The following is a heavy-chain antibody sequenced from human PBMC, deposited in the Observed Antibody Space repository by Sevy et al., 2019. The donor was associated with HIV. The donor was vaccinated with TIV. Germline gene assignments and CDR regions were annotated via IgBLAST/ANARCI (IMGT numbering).Heavy chain of an antibody. J-gene: IGHJ4*02. V-gene: IGHV4-59*01. CDR3: ARGRGFGVVIPSPFDY. CDR1: GGSIRSYY. D-gene: IGHD3-3*01. CDR2: IYYNGST. Sequence: SETLSLTCTVSGGSIRSYYGSWIQQPPGKGLEWIGYIYYNGSTNYNPSLRSRVTISVDTSKNQFSLKLSSVTAADTAVYYCARGRGFGVVIPSPFDYWGQGTLVTVSS.